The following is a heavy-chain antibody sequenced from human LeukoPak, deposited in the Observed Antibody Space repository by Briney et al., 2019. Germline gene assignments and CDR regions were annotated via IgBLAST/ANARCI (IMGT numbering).Heavy chain of an antibody. Sequence: SETLSLTCAVYGGSISGYYWSWIRQPPGKGLEWIGEINHSGSTNYNPSLKSRVTMSVDTSKNLLSLRLSSVTAADTAVYFCARIYDFWSASIYYFDYWGQGTPVTVSS. CDR1: GGSISGYY. CDR2: INHSGST. J-gene: IGHJ4*02. CDR3: ARIYDFWSASIYYFDY. V-gene: IGHV4-34*01. D-gene: IGHD3-3*01.